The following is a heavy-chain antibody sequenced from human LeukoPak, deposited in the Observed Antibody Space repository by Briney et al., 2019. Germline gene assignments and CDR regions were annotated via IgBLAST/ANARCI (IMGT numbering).Heavy chain of an antibody. Sequence: GGSLRLSCAASGFTVSSNYMSWVRQAPGKGLEWVSAIYSGGSRYYADSVKGRFSLSRDNSRNALYLQMNSLRADDTAVYYCARSAPLGTHQYYFDYWGQGTLVTVSS. D-gene: IGHD3-16*01. J-gene: IGHJ4*02. CDR3: ARSAPLGTHQYYFDY. CDR1: GFTVSSNY. V-gene: IGHV3-53*01. CDR2: IYSGGSR.